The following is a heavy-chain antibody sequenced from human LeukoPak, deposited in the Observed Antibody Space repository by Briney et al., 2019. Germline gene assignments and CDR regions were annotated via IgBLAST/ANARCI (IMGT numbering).Heavy chain of an antibody. D-gene: IGHD2-21*02. CDR2: IDPSDSYN. J-gene: IGHJ4*02. V-gene: IGHV5-10-1*01. CDR3: ARINCGGDCYSGGY. Sequence: GESKKISCKGSGSSVTSYWISWVRQMPGKGLEWMGRIDPSDSYNNYSPSFQGHVTISSDKSISTAYLQWSSLKASDTAMYYCARINCGGDCYSGGYWGQRTLVTVSS. CDR1: GSSVTSYW.